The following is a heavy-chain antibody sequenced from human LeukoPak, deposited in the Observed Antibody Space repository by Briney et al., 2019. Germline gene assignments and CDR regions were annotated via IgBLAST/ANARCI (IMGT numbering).Heavy chain of an antibody. CDR3: ARLGYCSSTSCPSPYMDA. D-gene: IGHD2-2*01. CDR2: INHSGST. CDR1: GGSFSGYY. Sequence: SETLSLTCAVYGGSFSGYYWSWIRQPPGKGLERMGEINHSGSTNYNPSLKSRVTISVDTSKNQFSLKLSSVTAADTAVYYCARLGYCSSTSCPSPYMDAWGKGTTVTVSS. J-gene: IGHJ6*03. V-gene: IGHV4-34*01.